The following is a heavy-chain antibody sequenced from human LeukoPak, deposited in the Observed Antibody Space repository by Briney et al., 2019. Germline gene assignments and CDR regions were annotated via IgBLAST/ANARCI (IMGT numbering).Heavy chain of an antibody. CDR3: ARSDSLNTFDI. J-gene: IGHJ3*02. CDR2: IYSGVNT. CDR1: GFTVSSNY. D-gene: IGHD2-21*01. V-gene: IGHV3-53*01. Sequence: PGGSLRLSCAVSGFTVSSNYMNWVRQAPGKGLEWVSVIYSGVNTYYADSVKGRFAISRDNSKNTLYLQMNSLRAEDTAVYYCARSDSLNTFDIWGQGTMVTVSS.